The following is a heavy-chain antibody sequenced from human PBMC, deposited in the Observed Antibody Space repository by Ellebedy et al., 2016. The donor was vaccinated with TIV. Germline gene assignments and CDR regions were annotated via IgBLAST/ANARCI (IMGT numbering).Heavy chain of an antibody. D-gene: IGHD2-21*02. CDR1: GFSFGSYW. V-gene: IGHV3-74*03. Sequence: GGSLRLSCAASGFSFGSYWMLWVRQPPGKGLEWVSRIKPDGSDITYADSVRGRFTISRDNAKNSLYLQMNSLRAEDTAVYYCVRTARIADYWGQGTLVTVSS. J-gene: IGHJ4*02. CDR3: VRTARIADY. CDR2: IKPDGSDI.